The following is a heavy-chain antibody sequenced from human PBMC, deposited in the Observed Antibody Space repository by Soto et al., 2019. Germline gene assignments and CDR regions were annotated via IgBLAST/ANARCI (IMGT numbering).Heavy chain of an antibody. Sequence: QVQLQESGPGLVRPSETLSLTCTVSSDSISSYYWIWIRQSLGKGLEWIVYTDFSGSTNYNPTLKRRVTISGDTSKNQFSLRLSSVTAADTAVYYCARAVVDPLYDLDYWGQGSLVTVSS. CDR2: TDFSGST. D-gene: IGHD3-22*01. V-gene: IGHV4-59*08. CDR1: SDSISSYY. J-gene: IGHJ4*02. CDR3: ARAVVDPLYDLDY.